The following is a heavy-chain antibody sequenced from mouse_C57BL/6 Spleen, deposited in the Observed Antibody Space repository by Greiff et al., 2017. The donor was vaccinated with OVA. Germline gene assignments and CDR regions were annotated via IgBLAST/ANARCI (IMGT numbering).Heavy chain of an antibody. V-gene: IGHV1-55*01. D-gene: IGHD2-12*01. CDR1: GYTFTSYW. CDR2: IYPGSGST. CDR3: ARSGYYSDWYFDV. J-gene: IGHJ1*03. Sequence: VQLQQPGAELVKPGASVKMSCKASGYTFTSYWITWVKQRPGQGLEWIGDIYPGSGSTNYNEKFKSKATLTVDTSSSTAYMQLSSLTSEDSAVYYCARSGYYSDWYFDVWGTGTTVTVSS.